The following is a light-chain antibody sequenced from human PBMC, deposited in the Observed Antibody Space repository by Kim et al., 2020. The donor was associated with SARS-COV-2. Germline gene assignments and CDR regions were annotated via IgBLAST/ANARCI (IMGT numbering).Light chain of an antibody. Sequence: ELTQPPSASGTPGQRVTISCSGSSSNIGSNTVNWYQQLPGTAPKLLIYSNNQRPSGVPDRVSGSKSGTSASLAISGLQSEAEADYYCAAWDDSLNAWV. CDR3: AAWDDSLNAWV. CDR2: SNN. J-gene: IGLJ3*02. V-gene: IGLV1-44*01. CDR1: SSNIGSNT.